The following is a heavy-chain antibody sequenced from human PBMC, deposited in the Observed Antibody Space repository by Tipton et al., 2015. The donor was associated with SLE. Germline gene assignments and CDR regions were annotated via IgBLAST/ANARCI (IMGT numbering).Heavy chain of an antibody. J-gene: IGHJ6*03. V-gene: IGHV4-61*02. Sequence: TLSLTCTVSGGPISSGSYYWSWIRQPAGKGLEWIGRIYTSGSTNYNPSLKSRVTISVDTSKNQFSLKLSSVTAADTAVYYCARLFGVVPGYYYMDVWGKGTTVTVSS. CDR3: ARLFGVVPGYYYMDV. CDR1: GGPISSGSYY. CDR2: IYTSGST. D-gene: IGHD3-3*01.